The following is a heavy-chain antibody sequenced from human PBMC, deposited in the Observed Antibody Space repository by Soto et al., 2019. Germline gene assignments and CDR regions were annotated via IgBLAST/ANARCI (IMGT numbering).Heavy chain of an antibody. Sequence: QVQLVESGGGVVQPGRSLRLSCAASGFTFSSYGMHWVRQAPGKGLEWVAVISYDGSNKYYADSVKGRFTISRDNSKNTLYLQMNSLRAEDTAVYYCAKIGPSNDFGAFDNWGQGTMVSVSS. CDR3: AKIGPSNDFGAFDN. D-gene: IGHD3-3*01. V-gene: IGHV3-30*18. CDR2: ISYDGSNK. CDR1: GFTFSSYG. J-gene: IGHJ3*02.